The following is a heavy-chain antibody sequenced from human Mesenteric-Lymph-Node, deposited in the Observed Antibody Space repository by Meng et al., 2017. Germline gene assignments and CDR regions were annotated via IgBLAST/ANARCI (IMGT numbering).Heavy chain of an antibody. CDR1: GFSISNENYF. Sequence: SETLSLTCTVSGFSISNENYFWAWIRQPPGKGLEWIGGMLYSGTTFYNASLKSRISMSVDTSKNQFSLRLSSVTAADTAVYYCVGDGIARYSSGWTLGRDYWGRGTKVTVSS. D-gene: IGHD6-19*01. J-gene: IGHJ4*02. CDR2: MLYSGTT. CDR3: VGDGIARYSSGWTLGRDY. V-gene: IGHV4-39*07.